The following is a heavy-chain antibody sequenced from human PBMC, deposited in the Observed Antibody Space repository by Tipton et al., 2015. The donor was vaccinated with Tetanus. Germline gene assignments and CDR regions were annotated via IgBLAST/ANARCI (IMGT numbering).Heavy chain of an antibody. Sequence: VQLVQSGAEAKKPGESLKISCKGSGYMFSSHWIGWVRQVPGKGLEWLGTIYTGDSYSTYSPSFEGQVTISVDRSIDTAYLQLSSLKASDAAIYYCARPLTSVAFGGFAFDVWGQGTLVTVSS. CDR3: ARPLTSVAFGGFAFDV. CDR1: GYMFSSHW. D-gene: IGHD3-16*01. V-gene: IGHV5-51*01. CDR2: IYTGDSYS. J-gene: IGHJ3*01.